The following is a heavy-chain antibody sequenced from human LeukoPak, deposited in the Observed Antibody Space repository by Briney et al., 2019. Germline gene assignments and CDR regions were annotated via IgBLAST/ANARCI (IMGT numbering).Heavy chain of an antibody. J-gene: IGHJ6*03. CDR1: GGSISSGGYY. Sequence: SETLSLTCTVSGGSISSGGYYWSWIRQHPGKGLEWIVYIYYSGSTYYNPSLKSRVTISVNTNKNQFSLKLSSVTAADTAVYYCARDREVDYYYYMDVWGKGTTVTVSS. V-gene: IGHV4-31*03. D-gene: IGHD1-26*01. CDR3: ARDREVDYYYYMDV. CDR2: IYYSGST.